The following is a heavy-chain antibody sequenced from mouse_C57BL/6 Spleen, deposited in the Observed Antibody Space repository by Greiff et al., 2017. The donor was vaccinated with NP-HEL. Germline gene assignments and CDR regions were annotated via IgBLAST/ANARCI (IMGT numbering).Heavy chain of an antibody. CDR1: GFSLTSYG. J-gene: IGHJ1*03. V-gene: IGHV2-5*01. D-gene: IGHD4-1*01. CDR3: AKRGLGRDWYFDV. Sequence: QVQLQQSGPGLVQPSQCLSITCTVSGFSLTSYGVHWVRQSPGKGLEWLGVIWRGGSTDYNAAFMSRLSITKDNSKSQVFFKMNSLQADDTAIYYCAKRGLGRDWYFDVWGTGTTVTVSS. CDR2: IWRGGST.